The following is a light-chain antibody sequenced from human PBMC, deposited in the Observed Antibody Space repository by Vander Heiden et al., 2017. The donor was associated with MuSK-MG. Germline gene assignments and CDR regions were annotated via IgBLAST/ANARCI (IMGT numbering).Light chain of an antibody. Sequence: DIQMTQSPSTLSASVGDRVTITCRASQSINTWLAWYQQKPGKAPKLLIYKASTVQSGVPSRFSGSGSGTEFTLTISSLQPDDFATYYCQQYNSYSETFGQGSKVEIK. CDR3: QQYNSYSET. J-gene: IGKJ1*01. V-gene: IGKV1-5*03. CDR1: QSINTW. CDR2: KAS.